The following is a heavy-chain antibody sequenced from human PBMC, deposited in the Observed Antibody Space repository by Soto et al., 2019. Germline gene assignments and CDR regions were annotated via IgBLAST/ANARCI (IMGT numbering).Heavy chain of an antibody. CDR1: VGSISSGDYY. D-gene: IGHD1-26*01. CDR3: AKVFSGSTGEFDY. CDR2: IYYSGST. V-gene: IGHV4-30-4*01. Sequence: SETLSLTCTVSVGSISSGDYYWSWIRQPPGKGLEWIGYIYYSGSTYYNPSLKSRVTISVDTSKNQFSLKLSSVTAADTAVYYCAKVFSGSTGEFDYWGQGTLVTVSS. J-gene: IGHJ4*02.